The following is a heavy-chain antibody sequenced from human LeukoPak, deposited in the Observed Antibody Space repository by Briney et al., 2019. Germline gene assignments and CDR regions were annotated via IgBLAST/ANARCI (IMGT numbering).Heavy chain of an antibody. D-gene: IGHD2-2*01. J-gene: IGHJ4*02. CDR1: GYTFTSYG. Sequence: ASVKVSCKASGYTFTSYGISWVRQAPGQGLEWMGWISAYNGNTNYAQKLQGRVTMTTDTSTSTAYMELRSLRSDDTAVYYCARDVGYCSSTSCLSYNDYWGQGTLVTVSS. CDR2: ISAYNGNT. V-gene: IGHV1-18*01. CDR3: ARDVGYCSSTSCLSYNDY.